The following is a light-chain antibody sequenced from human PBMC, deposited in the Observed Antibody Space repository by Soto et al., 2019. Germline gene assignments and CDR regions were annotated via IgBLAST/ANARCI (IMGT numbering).Light chain of an antibody. V-gene: IGLV2-14*01. CDR2: EVS. CDR1: SSDVGAYNY. CDR3: HSFTRRSTYV. J-gene: IGLJ1*01. Sequence: QSVLTQPPSASGSPGQSVTISCTGTSSDVGAYNYVSWYQQHPGKAPKLMIHEVSNRPSGVSNRFSGSKSGNMASLTISGLQADDPTDSYCHSFTRRSTYVFRTGTRGTV.